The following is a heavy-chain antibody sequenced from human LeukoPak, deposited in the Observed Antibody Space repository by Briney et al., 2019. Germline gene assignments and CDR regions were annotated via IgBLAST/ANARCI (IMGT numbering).Heavy chain of an antibody. CDR3: ARDYTAMAHFDF. Sequence: AGSLRLSCAASGFTFSGYSMNWVRQAPGKGLEWVASIVRSSTYIYYADLLKGRFTISRDNAKNSLYLQMNSLRAEDTAVYYCARDYTAMAHFDFWGQGTLVTVTS. J-gene: IGHJ4*02. V-gene: IGHV3-21*01. D-gene: IGHD5-18*01. CDR2: IVRSSTYI. CDR1: GFTFSGYS.